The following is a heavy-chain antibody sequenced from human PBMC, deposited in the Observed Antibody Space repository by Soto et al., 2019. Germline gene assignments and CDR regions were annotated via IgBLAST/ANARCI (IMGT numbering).Heavy chain of an antibody. J-gene: IGHJ5*02. Sequence: SGPTLVNPPQTLTLTCTFSGFSLSTSGVGVGWIRQPPGKALEWLALIYWDDDKRYSPSLKSRLTITKDTSKNQVVLTMTNMDPVDTATYYCAHRRGIVVVTDWFDPWGQGTLVTVSS. V-gene: IGHV2-5*02. CDR2: IYWDDDK. CDR1: GFSLSTSGVG. CDR3: AHRRGIVVVTDWFDP. D-gene: IGHD2-21*02.